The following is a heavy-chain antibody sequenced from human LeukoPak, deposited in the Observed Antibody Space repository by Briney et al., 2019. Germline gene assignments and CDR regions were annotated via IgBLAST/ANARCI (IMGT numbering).Heavy chain of an antibody. J-gene: IGHJ6*03. CDR3: ARIGPDVTVGVYFYYYMDV. CDR2: IYYSGST. CDR1: GGSINSGSYY. D-gene: IGHD4-11*01. V-gene: IGHV4-31*03. Sequence: PSETLSLTCTVSGGSINSGSYYWTWIRQHPGKGLERIGYIYYSGSTYYNPSLESRLTISVDTSKNHFSLKLSSVTAADTAVYYCARIGPDVTVGVYFYYYMDVWGKGTTVTVSS.